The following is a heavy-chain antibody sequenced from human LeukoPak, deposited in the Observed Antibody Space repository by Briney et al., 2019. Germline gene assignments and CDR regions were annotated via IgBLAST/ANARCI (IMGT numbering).Heavy chain of an antibody. Sequence: ASVKVSCKASGYTFTSYDIHWVRQATGQGLEWMGWTNPNSGNTGYAQKFQGRVTMTRNTSISTAYMELSSLRSKDTAVYYCARESVLNYDFWSGYYTGPYNWFDPWGQGTLVTVSS. CDR3: ARESVLNYDFWSGYYTGPYNWFDP. D-gene: IGHD3-3*01. CDR1: GYTFTSYD. J-gene: IGHJ5*02. V-gene: IGHV1-8*01. CDR2: TNPNSGNT.